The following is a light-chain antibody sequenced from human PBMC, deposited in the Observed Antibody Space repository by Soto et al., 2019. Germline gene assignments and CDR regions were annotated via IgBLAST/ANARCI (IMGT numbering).Light chain of an antibody. V-gene: IGKV3-20*01. CDR1: QSVSSSY. CDR2: GAS. J-gene: IGKJ2*01. Sequence: EIVLTQSPGTLSLSPGERATLSCRASQSVSSSYLAWYKQKPGQAPRLLIYGASSRATGIPDRFSGSGSGTDSTLTISRLEPEDFAVYYGQQYGSSPPVLFGQGTKLDIK. CDR3: QQYGSSPPVL.